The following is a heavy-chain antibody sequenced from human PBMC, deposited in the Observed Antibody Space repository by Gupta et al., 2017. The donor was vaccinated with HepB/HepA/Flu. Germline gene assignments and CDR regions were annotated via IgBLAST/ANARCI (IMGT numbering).Heavy chain of an antibody. Sequence: QVQLVESGGGVVQPGRSLKLSCAASGFTFNYVMHWVRQAPGMGLEWVAVISYDENNKYYADSVKGRFTISRDNSKNTLYLQMNSLRAEDTAVYYCAKGVVDTAMFYGLDVWGQGTTVTVSS. J-gene: IGHJ6*02. CDR2: ISYDENNK. V-gene: IGHV3-30*18. CDR3: AKGVVDTAMFYGLDV. CDR1: GFTFNYV. D-gene: IGHD5-18*01.